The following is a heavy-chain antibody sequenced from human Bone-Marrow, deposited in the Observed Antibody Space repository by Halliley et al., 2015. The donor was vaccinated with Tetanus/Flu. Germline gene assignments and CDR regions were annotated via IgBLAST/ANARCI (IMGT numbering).Heavy chain of an antibody. J-gene: IGHJ4*02. CDR2: NPSGDGT. Sequence: NPSGDGTTYAQKFQGRVSITRDKSTNTLYLELSSLTSEDTAVYYCARDGTYHYYSGSRLGDYWGQGTLVTVSS. V-gene: IGHV1-46*01. D-gene: IGHD3-10*01. CDR3: ARDGTYHYYSGSRLGDY.